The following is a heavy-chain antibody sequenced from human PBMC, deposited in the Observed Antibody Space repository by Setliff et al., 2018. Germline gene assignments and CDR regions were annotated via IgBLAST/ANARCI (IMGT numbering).Heavy chain of an antibody. J-gene: IGHJ6*01. D-gene: IGHD3-10*01. CDR3: ARVPSYGSGSYYYYYYGMDV. Sequence: SETLSLTCTVSGGSISSRSYYWGWIRQPPGKGLEWIGSIYYSGSTYYKPSLKSRVTISVDTSKNQFSLKLSSVTAADTAVYYCARVPSYGSGSYYYYYYGMDVWGKGPRSPSPQ. CDR2: IYYSGST. V-gene: IGHV4-39*07. CDR1: GGSISSRSYY.